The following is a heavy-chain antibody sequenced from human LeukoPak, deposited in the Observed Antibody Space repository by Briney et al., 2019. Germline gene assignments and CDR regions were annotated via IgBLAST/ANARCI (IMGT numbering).Heavy chain of an antibody. CDR2: IYTSGST. Sequence: SETLSLTCTVSGGSISSGSYYWSWIRQPAGKGLEWIGRIYTSGSTNYNPSLKSRATISVDTSKNQFSLKLSSVTAADTAVYYCARLAVAGSLDYWGQGTLVTVSS. D-gene: IGHD6-19*01. J-gene: IGHJ4*02. CDR3: ARLAVAGSLDY. V-gene: IGHV4-61*02. CDR1: GGSISSGSYY.